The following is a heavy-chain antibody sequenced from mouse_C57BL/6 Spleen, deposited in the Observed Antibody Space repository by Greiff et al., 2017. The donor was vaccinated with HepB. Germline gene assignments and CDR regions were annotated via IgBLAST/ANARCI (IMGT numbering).Heavy chain of an antibody. CDR1: GYTFTDYN. CDR3: ARSIYSNYWYFDV. Sequence: VQLQQSGPELVKPGASVNIPCKASGYTFTDYNMDWVKQSHGKSLEWIGDINPNNGGTIYNQKFKGKATLTVDKSSSTAYLELRSLTSEDTAVYYCARSIYSNYWYFDVWGTGTTVTVSS. CDR2: INPNNGGT. D-gene: IGHD2-5*01. V-gene: IGHV1-18*01. J-gene: IGHJ1*03.